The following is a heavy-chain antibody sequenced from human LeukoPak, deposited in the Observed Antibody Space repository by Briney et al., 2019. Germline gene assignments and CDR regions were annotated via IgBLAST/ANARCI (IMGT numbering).Heavy chain of an antibody. CDR1: GYTFTRND. CDR3: GKGGQLQRGGDTFDF. Sequence: ASVKVSCKASGYTFTRNDISWVRQAPGQGLEWMGWMNPDSGNTDYAQKFQGRVSMTRDISATTAYMELSSLRSEDTAVHYCGKGGQLQRGGDTFDFWGQGTMVTVSS. V-gene: IGHV1-8*01. D-gene: IGHD6-13*01. J-gene: IGHJ3*01. CDR2: MNPDSGNT.